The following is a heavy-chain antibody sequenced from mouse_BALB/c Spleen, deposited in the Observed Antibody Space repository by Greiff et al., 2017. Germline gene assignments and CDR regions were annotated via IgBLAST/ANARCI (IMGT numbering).Heavy chain of an antibody. D-gene: IGHD1-2*01. J-gene: IGHJ4*01. CDR1: GFTFSSYG. CDR2: INSNGGST. V-gene: IGHV5-6-3*01. Sequence: EVQGVESGGGLVPPGGSLKLSCAASGFTFSSYGMSWVRQTPDKRLELVATINSNGGSTYYPDSVKGRFTISRDNAKNTLYLQMSSLKSEDTAMYYCARPSLLRLHYYAMDYWGQGTSVTVSS. CDR3: ARPSLLRLHYYAMDY.